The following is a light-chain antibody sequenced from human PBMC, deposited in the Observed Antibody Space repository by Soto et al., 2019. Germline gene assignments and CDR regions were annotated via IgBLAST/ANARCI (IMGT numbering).Light chain of an antibody. J-gene: IGLJ1*01. CDR2: EDN. CDR3: QAWDSRIFYV. V-gene: IGLV3-1*01. CDR1: KLGHKY. Sequence: SYELTQPPSVSVSPGQTASITCSGDKLGHKYASWYQQKPGQSPVMVIYEDNKRPSGIPERFSGSNSGNTATLTISGTQAMYEADYFRQAWDSRIFYVFGTGTKLTVL.